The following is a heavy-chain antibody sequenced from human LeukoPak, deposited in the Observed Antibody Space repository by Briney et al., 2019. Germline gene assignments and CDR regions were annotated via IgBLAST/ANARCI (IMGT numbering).Heavy chain of an antibody. D-gene: IGHD1-20*01. V-gene: IGHV3-23*01. J-gene: IGHJ4*02. Sequence: GGSLRLSCAASGFSFSSYAMRWVRQAPGKGLEWVSTVSGSGGSTYYADSVKGRFTISRDNSKNTLYLQMNSLRAEDTAVYYCAKDNRGDNWNDLAIDYWGQGTLVTVSS. CDR3: AKDNRGDNWNDLAIDY. CDR2: VSGSGGST. CDR1: GFSFSSYA.